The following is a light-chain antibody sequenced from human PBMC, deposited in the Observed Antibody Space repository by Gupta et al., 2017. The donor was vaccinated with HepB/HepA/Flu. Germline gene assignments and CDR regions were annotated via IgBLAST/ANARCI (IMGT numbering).Light chain of an antibody. Sequence: QAVVTQELSLTVSPGGTVTLTCGSSTGAVTTTRYPYWFQQKPGQAPRALIYDTSITYSWTPARFSGSLLGGKAALTLSSAQPEDEADYYCLLSYSDTRLWVFGGGTKLTVL. CDR2: DTS. CDR1: TGAVTTTRY. V-gene: IGLV7-46*01. J-gene: IGLJ3*02. CDR3: LLSYSDTRLWV.